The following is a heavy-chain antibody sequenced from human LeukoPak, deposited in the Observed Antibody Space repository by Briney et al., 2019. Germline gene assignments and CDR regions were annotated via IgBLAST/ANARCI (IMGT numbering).Heavy chain of an antibody. J-gene: IGHJ4*02. CDR1: GFTFSSYA. CDR3: ARDSGAAAPTFFDY. V-gene: IGHV3-23*01. CDR2: ISGNGGNT. Sequence: GGSLRLSCAASGFTFSSYAMSWVRQAPGKGLEWVSGISGNGGNTYYADSVKGRFTISRDNSKNTLYLQMNSLRAEDTAVYYCARDSGAAAPTFFDYWGQGTLVTVSS. D-gene: IGHD2-2*01.